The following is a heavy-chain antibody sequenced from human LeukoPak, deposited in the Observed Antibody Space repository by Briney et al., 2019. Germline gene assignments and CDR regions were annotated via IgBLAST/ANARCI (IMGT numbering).Heavy chain of an antibody. Sequence: PGGSLRLSCAASGFTFSSYAMSWVRQAPGKGLEWVSAISGSGGSTYCADSVKGRFTISRDNSKNTLYLQMNSLRAEDTAVYYCAKKWELLGYFDYWGQGTLVTVSS. V-gene: IGHV3-23*01. CDR3: AKKWELLGYFDY. D-gene: IGHD1-26*01. CDR1: GFTFSSYA. J-gene: IGHJ4*02. CDR2: ISGSGGST.